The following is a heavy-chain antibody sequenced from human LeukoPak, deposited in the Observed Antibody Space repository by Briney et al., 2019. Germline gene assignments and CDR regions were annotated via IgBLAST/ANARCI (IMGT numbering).Heavy chain of an antibody. J-gene: IGHJ6*02. Sequence: GGSLRLSCAASGFTFSSYSMNWVRQAPGKGLEWVSSISSSSSYIYYADSVKGRFTISRDNSKNTLYLQMNSLRAEDTAVYYCAKVHCSSTSCYDYYYYGMDVWGQGTTVTVSS. V-gene: IGHV3-21*04. D-gene: IGHD2-2*01. CDR1: GFTFSSYS. CDR2: ISSSSSYI. CDR3: AKVHCSSTSCYDYYYYGMDV.